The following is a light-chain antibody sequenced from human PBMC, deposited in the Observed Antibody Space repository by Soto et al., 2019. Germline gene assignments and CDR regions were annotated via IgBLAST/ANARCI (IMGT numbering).Light chain of an antibody. CDR1: SSNVGNNA. CDR3: AVWDDSLNGVV. Sequence: QSVLTQPPSVSEAPRQRVTISCSGSSSNVGNNAVNWYQQLPGKAPKLLIYYDDLLPSGVSDRFSGSKSGTSASLAISGLQSEDEADYSCAVWDDSLNGVVFGGGTKVTVL. J-gene: IGLJ2*01. CDR2: YDD. V-gene: IGLV1-36*01.